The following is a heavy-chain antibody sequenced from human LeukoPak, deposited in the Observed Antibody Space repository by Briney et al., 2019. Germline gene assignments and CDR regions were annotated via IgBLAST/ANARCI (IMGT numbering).Heavy chain of an antibody. D-gene: IGHD3-10*01. V-gene: IGHV3-7*01. CDR2: IKQDGSEK. CDR3: ARDRWFGELSTRHDAFDI. J-gene: IGHJ3*02. Sequence: PGGSLRLSCAASGITFSSYWMSWVRQAQGKGLEWVANIKQDGSEKYYVDSVKGRFTISRDNAKNSLYLQMNSLRAEDTAVYYCARDRWFGELSTRHDAFDIWGQGTMVTVSS. CDR1: GITFSSYW.